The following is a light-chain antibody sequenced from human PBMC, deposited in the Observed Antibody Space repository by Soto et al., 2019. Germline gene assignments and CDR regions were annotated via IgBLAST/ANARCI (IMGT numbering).Light chain of an antibody. CDR2: GAS. CDR1: QSVSSNY. Sequence: EMVLTQSPGTLSSSPGERATLSCRASQSVSSNYLAWYQQTPGQAPRLLIYGASSRATGIPDRISGSGSGTDFTLTISSLEPEDFAVYYCHQYGSLPLTFGGGTKVEIK. CDR3: HQYGSLPLT. V-gene: IGKV3-20*01. J-gene: IGKJ4*01.